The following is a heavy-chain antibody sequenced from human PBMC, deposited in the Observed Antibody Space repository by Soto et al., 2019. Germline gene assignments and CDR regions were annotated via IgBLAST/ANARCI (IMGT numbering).Heavy chain of an antibody. D-gene: IGHD2-2*01. CDR3: ARAGYCSSTSCSDAFDI. CDR1: GYTFTNYA. V-gene: IGHV1-3*01. Sequence: VQFVQSGAELKKPGASVKVSCKASGYTFTNYAMHWVRQAPGQRLEWMGWSNAGNGNTKYSQKFHGRVTITRDTSAMTDYVELTSLRSDDTAVYYCARAGYCSSTSCSDAFDIWGQGTVVTVSS. CDR2: SNAGNGNT. J-gene: IGHJ3*02.